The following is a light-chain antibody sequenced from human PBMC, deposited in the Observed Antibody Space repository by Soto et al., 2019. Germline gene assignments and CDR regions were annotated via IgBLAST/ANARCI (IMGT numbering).Light chain of an antibody. J-gene: IGKJ4*01. CDR1: QDISNH. CDR3: XQYHSYPVT. CDR2: DAS. Sequence: DIQMTQSPSSLSASVGDRVTITCRASQDISNHLAWFQQKPGKAPKSLIYDASSLQSGVPSNFSGSASGTXXXLXXXXLQPXDCAXXXXXQYHSYPVTFGGGTKVEI. V-gene: IGKV1-16*02.